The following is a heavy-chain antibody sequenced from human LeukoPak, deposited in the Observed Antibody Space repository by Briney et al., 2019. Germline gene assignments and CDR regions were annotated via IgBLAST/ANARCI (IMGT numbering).Heavy chain of an antibody. D-gene: IGHD2-8*02. J-gene: IGHJ5*02. CDR2: IYSGGGT. Sequence: GGSLRLSCAASGFTVSSNYMSWVRQAPGKGLEWVSVIYSGGGTYYADSVKGRFTISRDNSKNTLYLQMNSLRAEDTAVYYCAKDGDSPTGGGSSCFDPWGQGTLVTVSS. CDR1: GFTVSSNY. V-gene: IGHV3-53*01. CDR3: AKDGDSPTGGGSSCFDP.